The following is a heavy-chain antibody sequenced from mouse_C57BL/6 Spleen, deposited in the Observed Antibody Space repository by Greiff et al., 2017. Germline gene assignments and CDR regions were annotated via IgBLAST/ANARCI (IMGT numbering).Heavy chain of an antibody. J-gene: IGHJ4*01. Sequence: EVQLQESGPVLVKPGASVKMSCKASGYTFTDYYMNWVKQSHGKSLEWIGVINPYNGGTSYNQKFKGKATLTVDKSSSTAYMELNSLTSEDSAVYYCARVYGNYLYYAMDYWGQGTSVTVSS. CDR1: GYTFTDYY. CDR2: INPYNGGT. D-gene: IGHD2-1*01. V-gene: IGHV1-19*01. CDR3: ARVYGNYLYYAMDY.